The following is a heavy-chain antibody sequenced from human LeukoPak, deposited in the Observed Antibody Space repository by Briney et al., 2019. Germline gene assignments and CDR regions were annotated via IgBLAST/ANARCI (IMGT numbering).Heavy chain of an antibody. V-gene: IGHV4-61*02. CDR2: IYTSGST. CDR3: ARVGVGVVPAAILLNPPDYYYYYMDV. J-gene: IGHJ6*03. D-gene: IGHD2-2*02. CDR1: GGSISSGSYY. Sequence: NPSETLSLTCTVSGGSISSGSYYWSWIRQPAGKGLEWIGRIYTSGSTNYNPSLKSRVTISVDTSKNQFSLKLSSVTAADTAVYYCARVGVGVVPAAILLNPPDYYYYYMDVWGKGTTVTVSS.